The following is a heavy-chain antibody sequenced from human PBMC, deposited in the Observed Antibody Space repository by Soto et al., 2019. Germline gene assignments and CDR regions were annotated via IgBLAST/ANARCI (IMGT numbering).Heavy chain of an antibody. J-gene: IGHJ6*02. CDR2: ISSSGSTI. CDR1: GFTFSDYY. V-gene: IGHV3-11*01. D-gene: IGHD3-10*01. CDR3: ARLYCSGSYCGYCYGGDV. Sequence: QVQLVESGGGLVKPGGSLRLSCAASGFTFSDYYMSWIRQAPGKGLEWVSYISSSGSTIYYADPVKGRFTISRDNAKNTRSLRISSLRAEDTAVYYCARLYCSGSYCGYCYGGDVWGQGTTVTASS.